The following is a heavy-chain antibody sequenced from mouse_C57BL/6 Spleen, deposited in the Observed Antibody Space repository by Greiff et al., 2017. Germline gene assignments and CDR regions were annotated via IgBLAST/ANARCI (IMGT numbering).Heavy chain of an antibody. J-gene: IGHJ3*01. CDR3: AVDYGSSFAY. CDR2: INPNSGGT. V-gene: IGHV1-26*01. CDR1: GYTFTDYY. Sequence: EVQLQQSGPELVRPGASVKISCKASGYTFTDYYMNWVKQSHGKSLEWIGDINPNSGGTSYNQKFKGKATLTVDKSSSTAYMELRSLTSEDSAVDYCAVDYGSSFAYWAQGILV. D-gene: IGHD1-1*01.